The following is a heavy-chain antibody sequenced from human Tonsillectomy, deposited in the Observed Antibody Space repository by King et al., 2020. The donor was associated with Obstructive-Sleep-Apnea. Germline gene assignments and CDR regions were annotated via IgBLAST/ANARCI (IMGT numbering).Heavy chain of an antibody. V-gene: IGHV3-21*01. Sequence: VQLVESGGGPVKPGGSLRLSCAASGFTFSHYAMNWVRQVPGKGLEWVSSISISSSYIYYADSVEGRFTISRDNAKNSLYLQMNSLRAEDTAVYYCARPPNDDLWSGSLFYFHSWGQGTLVTVSS. CDR3: ARPPNDDLWSGSLFYFHS. J-gene: IGHJ4*02. CDR1: GFTFSHYA. D-gene: IGHD3-3*01. CDR2: ISISSSYI.